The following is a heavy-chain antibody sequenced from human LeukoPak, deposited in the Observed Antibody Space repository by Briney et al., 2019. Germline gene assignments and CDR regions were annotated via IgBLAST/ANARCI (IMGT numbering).Heavy chain of an antibody. V-gene: IGHV3-23*01. Sequence: GGSLRLSCAASGFTFSTYGMSWVRQAPGKGLQRVSGITASGDGTYYADSVKGRFTISRDNSNNTLYLQMNSLRAEDTGIYYCARNYHLDHWVQGTLVPVSS. CDR3: ARNYHLDH. J-gene: IGHJ1*01. CDR1: GFTFSTYG. CDR2: ITASGDGT. D-gene: IGHD3-10*01.